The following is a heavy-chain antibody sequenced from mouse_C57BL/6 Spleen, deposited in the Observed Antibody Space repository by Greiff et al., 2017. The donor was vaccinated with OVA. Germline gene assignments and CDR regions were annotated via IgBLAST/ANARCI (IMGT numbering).Heavy chain of an antibody. J-gene: IGHJ2*01. Sequence: QVQLKESGAELVRPGASVKLSCKASGYTFTDYYINWVKQRPGQGLEWIARIYPGSGNTYYNEKFKGKATLTAEKSSSTAYMQLSSLTSEDSAVYFCAREGLLQYYFDYWGQGTTLTVSS. CDR1: GYTFTDYY. CDR2: IYPGSGNT. D-gene: IGHD2-3*01. CDR3: AREGLLQYYFDY. V-gene: IGHV1-76*01.